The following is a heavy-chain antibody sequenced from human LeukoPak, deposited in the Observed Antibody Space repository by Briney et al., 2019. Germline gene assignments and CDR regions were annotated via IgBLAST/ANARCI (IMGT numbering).Heavy chain of an antibody. V-gene: IGHV1-2*02. CDR2: INPNSGGT. D-gene: IGHD6-19*01. Sequence: ASVKVSCKXSGYTFTGYYMHWVRQAPGQGLEWMGWINPNSGGTNYSQKFQGRVTMTRDTSISTAYMELSRLRSDDTAVYYCARNERYSSGWYPSGYYYMDVWGKGTTVTVSS. CDR1: GYTFTGYY. CDR3: ARNERYSSGWYPSGYYYMDV. J-gene: IGHJ6*03.